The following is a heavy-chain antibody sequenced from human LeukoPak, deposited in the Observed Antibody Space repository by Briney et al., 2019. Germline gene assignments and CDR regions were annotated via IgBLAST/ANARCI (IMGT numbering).Heavy chain of an antibody. J-gene: IGHJ4*02. V-gene: IGHV3-48*03. CDR1: GFTFSSYE. CDR2: ISSSGSTI. D-gene: IGHD3-22*01. Sequence: GGSLRLSCAASGFTFSSYEMNWVRQAPGKGLEWVSYISSSGSTIYYADSVKGRFTISRDNAKNSLYLQMNSLRAEDTAVHYCASTNYYDSSGYWARFDYWGQGTLVTVSS. CDR3: ASTNYYDSSGYWARFDY.